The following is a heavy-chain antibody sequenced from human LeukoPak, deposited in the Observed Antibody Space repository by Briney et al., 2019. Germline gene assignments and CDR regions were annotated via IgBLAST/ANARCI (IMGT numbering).Heavy chain of an antibody. J-gene: IGHJ4*02. Sequence: GGSLRLSCAASGFTFDDYAMHWVRQAPGKGLEWVSGISWNSGSIGYADSVKGRFTISRDNAKNSLYLQMNSLRAEDTALYYCAEDISWGVSYFDYWGQGTLVTVSS. V-gene: IGHV3-9*01. CDR3: AEDISWGVSYFDY. D-gene: IGHD2-15*01. CDR1: GFTFDDYA. CDR2: ISWNSGSI.